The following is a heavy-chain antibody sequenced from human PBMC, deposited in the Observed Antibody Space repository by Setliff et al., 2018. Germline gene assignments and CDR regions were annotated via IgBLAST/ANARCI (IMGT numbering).Heavy chain of an antibody. Sequence: PGGSLRLSCAASGFTFSNVWLSWVRQAPGKGLEWLASINPHASEKYYVDSVKGRFTISRDNAKNSLSLQMNSLRTEDTAVYYCFGAGTCSYWGQGALVTVSS. D-gene: IGHD3-10*01. J-gene: IGHJ4*02. CDR1: GFTFSNVW. CDR3: FGAGTCSY. CDR2: INPHASEK. V-gene: IGHV3-7*01.